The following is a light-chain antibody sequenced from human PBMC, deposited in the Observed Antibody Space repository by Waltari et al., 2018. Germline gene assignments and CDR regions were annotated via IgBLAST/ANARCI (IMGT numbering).Light chain of an antibody. CDR2: DDS. J-gene: IGLJ2*01. Sequence: SYVLTQPPSVSVAPGKTARITCGGNNIGSKSVHWYQQKPGQAPGLVIYDDSDRPSGCPEGFSGSNSGNTATLTISRVEAGDEADYYCQVWDSSSDLVVFGGGTKLTVL. CDR1: NIGSKS. V-gene: IGLV3-21*04. CDR3: QVWDSSSDLVV.